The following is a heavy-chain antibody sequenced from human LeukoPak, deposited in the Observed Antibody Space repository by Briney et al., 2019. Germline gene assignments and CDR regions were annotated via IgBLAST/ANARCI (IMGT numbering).Heavy chain of an antibody. CDR2: IYPRDSDT. J-gene: IGHJ3*02. CDR1: RYSFTTYW. CDR3: ARRHLSARAFDI. D-gene: IGHD3-16*01. Sequence: GESLKISCKVSRYSFTTYWIGWVRQMPGKRLEWMGIIYPRDSDTRYSPSFQGQVTISADRSITTAYLQWSSLKASDTAIYYCARRHLSARAFDIWGQGTMVTVSS. V-gene: IGHV5-51*01.